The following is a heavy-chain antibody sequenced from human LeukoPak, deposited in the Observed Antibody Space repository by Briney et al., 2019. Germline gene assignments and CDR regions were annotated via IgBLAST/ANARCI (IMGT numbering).Heavy chain of an antibody. CDR2: ISSHSDYI. J-gene: IGHJ6*02. Sequence: GGSLRLSCGTSGFTFSNYGMHWVRQAPGKGLEWVSSISSHSDYIYYADSVKGRFTISRDNDKNSLFLQMNSLRAEDTAIYYCVRDTRSSYSYYGMDVWGQGTTVTVSS. D-gene: IGHD3-10*01. CDR1: GFTFSNYG. V-gene: IGHV3-21*01. CDR3: VRDTRSSYSYYGMDV.